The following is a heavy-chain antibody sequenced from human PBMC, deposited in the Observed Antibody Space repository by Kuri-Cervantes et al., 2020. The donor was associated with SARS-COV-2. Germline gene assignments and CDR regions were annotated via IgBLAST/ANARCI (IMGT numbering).Heavy chain of an antibody. CDR1: GYTFTVYG. J-gene: IGHJ3*02. Sequence: ASVKVSCKASGYTFTVYGVTWVRQAPGQGPEWMGWISAHDGNTKYSQKFQGRITMTTDISTNTAYMELSSLRSEDTAVYYCATSPNWRQGGGRDAFDIWGQGTMVTVSS. D-gene: IGHD1-20*01. CDR3: ATSPNWRQGGGRDAFDI. CDR2: ISAHDGNT. V-gene: IGHV1-18*01.